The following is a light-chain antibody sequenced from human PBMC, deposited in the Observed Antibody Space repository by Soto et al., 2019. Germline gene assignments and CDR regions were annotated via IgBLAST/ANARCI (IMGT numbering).Light chain of an antibody. CDR3: QQYNNWPPIT. V-gene: IGKV3-15*01. Sequence: EIVMTQSPATLSVSPGERVSLSCSASQSVNSKLAWYQQKPAQAPRLLXYGASTRATGIPASFSGSGSGTEFTLTISSLQSEDFAVYFCQQYNNWPPITFGQGTRLEIK. CDR2: GAS. J-gene: IGKJ5*01. CDR1: QSVNSK.